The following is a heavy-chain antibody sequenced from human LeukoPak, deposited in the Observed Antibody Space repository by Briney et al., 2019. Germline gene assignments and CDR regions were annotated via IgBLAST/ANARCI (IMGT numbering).Heavy chain of an antibody. V-gene: IGHV3-23*01. Sequence: GGSLRLSCAVSGFTFSSSAMSWVRQAPGKGLEWLSTISGGGGSTYYADSVKGRFTISRDNSKNTLYLHMKSLRAEDTAVYYCAKGSGWLLPQYFDFWGQGTLVTVSS. CDR2: ISGGGGST. CDR3: AKGSGWLLPQYFDF. CDR1: GFTFSSSA. J-gene: IGHJ4*02. D-gene: IGHD2-21*01.